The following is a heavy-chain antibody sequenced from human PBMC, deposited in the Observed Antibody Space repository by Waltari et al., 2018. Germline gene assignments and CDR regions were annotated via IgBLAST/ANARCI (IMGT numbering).Heavy chain of an antibody. CDR3: ARVAVPGTFFFDY. CDR1: GFPFRNVG. D-gene: IGHD6-19*01. CDR2: IWADGDKK. Sequence: QVQLVESGGGVVQPGRSLSLSCAASGFPFRNVGRHWVRQAPGKGLEWVAVIWADGDKKYYEESVRGRFTISRDNSNNTLSLQMSSLRAEDTAVYYCARVAVPGTFFFDYWGQGTLVTVSS. V-gene: IGHV3-33*01. J-gene: IGHJ4*02.